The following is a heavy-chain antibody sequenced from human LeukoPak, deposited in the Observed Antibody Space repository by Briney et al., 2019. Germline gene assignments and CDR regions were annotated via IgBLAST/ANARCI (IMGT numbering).Heavy chain of an antibody. CDR1: GFTFSNAW. J-gene: IGHJ4*02. CDR3: TTDPDGCTNGVCYGFPDY. V-gene: IGHV3-15*01. CDR2: IKSKTDGGTT. Sequence: PGGSLRLSCAASGFTFSNAWMSWVRQAPGKGLEWVGRIKSKTDGGTTDYAAPVKGRFTISRDDSKNTLYLQMNSLKTEDTAVYYCTTDPDGCTNGVCYGFPDYWGQGTLVTVSS. D-gene: IGHD2-8*01.